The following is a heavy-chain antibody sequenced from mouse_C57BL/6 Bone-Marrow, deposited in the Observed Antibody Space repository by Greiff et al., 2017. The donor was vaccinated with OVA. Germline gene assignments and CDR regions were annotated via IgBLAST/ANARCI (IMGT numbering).Heavy chain of an antibody. J-gene: IGHJ2*01. CDR3: ARESYWRRYYFDY. CDR2: IYPGDGDT. V-gene: IGHV1-80*01. CDR1: GYAFSSYW. Sequence: VQLQQSGAELVKPGASVKISCKASGYAFSSYWMNWVKQRPGKGLEWIGQIYPGDGDTNYNGKFKGKATLTADKSSSTAYMQLSRLTSEDSAVYFCARESYWRRYYFDYWGQGTTLTVSS. D-gene: IGHD1-1*01.